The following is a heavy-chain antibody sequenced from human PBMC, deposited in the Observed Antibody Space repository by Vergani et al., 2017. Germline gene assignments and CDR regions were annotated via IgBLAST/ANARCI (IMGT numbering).Heavy chain of an antibody. J-gene: IGHJ4*02. CDR3: ARSYNCGSTGFDY. D-gene: IGHD1-20*01. V-gene: IGHV2-70*04. CDR2: LDWDDDT. Sequence: QVTLKESGPALVKPTQTLTLTCTFSWFSLSTSGMRVSWIRQPPGKALEWLARLDWDDDTFYSTSLKTRLTISKDTSKNQVVLTMTNMDPVDTATYYCARSYNCGSTGFDYWGQGTLVTVSS. CDR1: WFSLSTSGMR.